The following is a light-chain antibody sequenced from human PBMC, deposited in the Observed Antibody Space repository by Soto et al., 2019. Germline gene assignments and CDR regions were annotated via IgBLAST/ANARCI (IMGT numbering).Light chain of an antibody. Sequence: QSALTQPASVSGSPGQSITISCTGTSRDVGSYNFVSWYQHHPGKAPKLMIYEDSKRPSGVSNRFSGSKSGNTASLTISGLQAEDKADYHCCSYARSTFAIFGGGTKLTVL. CDR2: EDS. V-gene: IGLV2-23*01. CDR3: CSYARSTFAI. CDR1: SRDVGSYNF. J-gene: IGLJ2*01.